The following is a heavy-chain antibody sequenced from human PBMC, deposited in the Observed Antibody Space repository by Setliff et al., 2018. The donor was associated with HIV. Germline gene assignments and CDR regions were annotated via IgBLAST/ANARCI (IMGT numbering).Heavy chain of an antibody. CDR2: INHSGST. CDR1: GGSFSGYY. D-gene: IGHD1-20*01. J-gene: IGHJ3*02. CDR3: ARAITFHDAFDI. V-gene: IGHV4-34*01. Sequence: SETLSLTCAVYGGSFSGYYWSWIRQPPGKGLEWIGEINHSGSTNYNPSLKSRVTISVDTSKNQFSLKLSSVTAADTAVYYCARAITFHDAFDIWGQGTMVTVSS.